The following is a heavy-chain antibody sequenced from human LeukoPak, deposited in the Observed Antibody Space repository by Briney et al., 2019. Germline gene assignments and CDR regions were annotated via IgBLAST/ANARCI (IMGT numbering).Heavy chain of an antibody. CDR3: ARVLYYYDSSGSNEYFQH. J-gene: IGHJ1*01. CDR2: ISAYNGST. V-gene: IGHV1-18*01. CDR1: GYTFTSYG. Sequence: GASVKVSCKASGYTFTSYGISWVRQAPGQGLEWMGWISAYNGSTNYAQKLQGRVTMTTDTSTSTAYMELRSLRSDDTAVYYCARVLYYYDSSGSNEYFQHWGQGTLVTVSS. D-gene: IGHD3-22*01.